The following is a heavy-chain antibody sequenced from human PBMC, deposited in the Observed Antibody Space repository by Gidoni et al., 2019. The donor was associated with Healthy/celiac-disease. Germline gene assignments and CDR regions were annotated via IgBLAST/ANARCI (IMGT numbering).Heavy chain of an antibody. V-gene: IGHV1-2*06. Sequence: QVQLVQSGPEVSKPVASVNVSCKASGYTFTGYYMHWVRQAPGQGLAWMGRINPNSGGTNYEQKVQGRVTMTRDTSISTAYMELSRLRSDDTAVDYCARGPRIAAAVYYFDYWGQGTLVTVSS. CDR2: INPNSGGT. D-gene: IGHD6-13*01. J-gene: IGHJ4*02. CDR3: ARGPRIAAAVYYFDY. CDR1: GYTFTGYY.